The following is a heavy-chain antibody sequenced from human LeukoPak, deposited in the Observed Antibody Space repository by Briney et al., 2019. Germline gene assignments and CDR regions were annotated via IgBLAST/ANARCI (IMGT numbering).Heavy chain of an antibody. Sequence: GSLRLSCAASGFTFSSYAMHWVRQAPGKGLEWVAVISYDGSNKYYADSVKGRFTISRDNSKNSLYLQMNSLRAEDTAVYYCARDYCSGGSCYYYGMDVWGQGTTVTVSS. CDR3: ARDYCSGGSCYYYGMDV. J-gene: IGHJ6*02. CDR1: GFTFSSYA. CDR2: ISYDGSNK. V-gene: IGHV3-30-3*01. D-gene: IGHD2-15*01.